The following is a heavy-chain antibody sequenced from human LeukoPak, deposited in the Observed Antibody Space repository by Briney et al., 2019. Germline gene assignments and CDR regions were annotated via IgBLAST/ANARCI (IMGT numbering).Heavy chain of an antibody. Sequence: SGGSLRLSCVASGFSFSDSVMSWVRQAPGEGLEWLSAISGDADVTYYAASVKGRFTISRDNSWTTVYLQMNSLRAEDTATYYCAKVGYCSNNCFRTHDYWGQGALVTVSS. D-gene: IGHD2-8*01. CDR3: AKVGYCSNNCFRTHDY. CDR2: ISGDADVT. V-gene: IGHV3-23*01. J-gene: IGHJ4*02. CDR1: GFSFSDSV.